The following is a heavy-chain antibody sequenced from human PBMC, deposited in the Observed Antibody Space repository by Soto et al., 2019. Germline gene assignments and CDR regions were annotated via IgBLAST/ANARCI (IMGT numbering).Heavy chain of an antibody. Sequence: QVQLVQSGAEVKKPGSSVKVSCKASGGTFSSYAISWVRQAPGQGLEWMGGIIPIFGTANYAQKFQGRVTITADESTSTDYMELSSLRSDDTAVYYCARDYQGGYSYGYVYYGMDVWGQGTTVTVSS. CDR2: IIPIFGTA. V-gene: IGHV1-69*01. J-gene: IGHJ6*02. CDR3: ARDYQGGYSYGYVYYGMDV. D-gene: IGHD5-18*01. CDR1: GGTFSSYA.